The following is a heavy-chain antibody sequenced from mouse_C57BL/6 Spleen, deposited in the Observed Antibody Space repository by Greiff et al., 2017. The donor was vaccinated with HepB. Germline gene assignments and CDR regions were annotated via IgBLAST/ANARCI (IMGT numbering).Heavy chain of an antibody. CDR2: INPNNGGT. J-gene: IGHJ3*01. V-gene: IGHV1-26*01. CDR3: ARGGLGRSWFAY. Sequence: VQLQQSGPELVKPGASVKISCKASGYTFTDYYMNWVKQSHGKSLEWIGDINPNNGGTSYNQKFKGKATLTVDKSSSTAYMELRSLTSEDSAVYYCARGGLGRSWFAYWGQGTPVTVSA. D-gene: IGHD4-1*01. CDR1: GYTFTDYY.